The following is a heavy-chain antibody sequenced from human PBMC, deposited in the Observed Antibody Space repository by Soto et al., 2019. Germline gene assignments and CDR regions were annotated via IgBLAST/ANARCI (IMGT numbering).Heavy chain of an antibody. CDR1: GCSISSCGYY. Sequence: SETLSLTCTVSGCSISSCGYYWSWIRQHPGKRLEWIGEINHSGSTNYNPSLKSRVTISVDTPKNQFSLKLSSVTAADTAVYYCARNGSTWSGYPDFYYYYYMDGSGKGTTVTVSS. J-gene: IGHJ6*03. V-gene: IGHV4-39*07. CDR2: INHSGST. CDR3: ARNGSTWSGYPDFYYYYYMDG. D-gene: IGHD3-3*01.